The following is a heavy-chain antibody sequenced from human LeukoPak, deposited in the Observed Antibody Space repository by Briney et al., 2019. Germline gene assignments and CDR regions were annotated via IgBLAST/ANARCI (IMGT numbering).Heavy chain of an antibody. J-gene: IGHJ4*02. D-gene: IGHD2-2*02. CDR1: GFTFSSYS. Sequence: GGSLRLSCAASGFTFSSYSMNWVRQAPGKGLEWVSYISSSSSTIYYADSVRGRFTISRDNAKNSLYLQMNSLRDEDTAVYYCAREYCSSTSCYNLDYWGQGTLVTVSS. V-gene: IGHV3-48*02. CDR3: AREYCSSTSCYNLDY. CDR2: ISSSSSTI.